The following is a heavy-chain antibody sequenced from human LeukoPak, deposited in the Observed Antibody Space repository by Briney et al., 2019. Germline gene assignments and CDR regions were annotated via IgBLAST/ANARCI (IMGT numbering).Heavy chain of an antibody. D-gene: IGHD3-3*01. V-gene: IGHV3-7*01. Sequence: QTGGSLRLSCAASGFTFSSYWMSWVRQAPGKGLEWVANIKQDGSEKYYVDSVKGRFTISRDNAKNSLYLQMNSLRAEDTAVYYCAGGPPHPYDFWSGPYTGDFDYWGQGALVTVSS. CDR2: IKQDGSEK. CDR1: GFTFSSYW. CDR3: AGGPPHPYDFWSGPYTGDFDY. J-gene: IGHJ4*02.